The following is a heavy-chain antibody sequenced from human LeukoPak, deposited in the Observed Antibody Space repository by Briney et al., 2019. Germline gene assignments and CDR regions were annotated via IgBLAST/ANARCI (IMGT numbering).Heavy chain of an antibody. D-gene: IGHD3-10*01. V-gene: IGHV3-74*01. CDR1: GFTFSSYW. Sequence: PGGSLRLSCAASGFTFSSYWMHWVRQAPGKGLVWVSRINGDGSSTSYADSVKGRFTISRDNAKNTLYLQMNSLRAEDTAVYYCARDLLWFGEPEYYFDYWGQGTLVTVSS. CDR3: ARDLLWFGEPEYYFDY. CDR2: INGDGSST. J-gene: IGHJ4*02.